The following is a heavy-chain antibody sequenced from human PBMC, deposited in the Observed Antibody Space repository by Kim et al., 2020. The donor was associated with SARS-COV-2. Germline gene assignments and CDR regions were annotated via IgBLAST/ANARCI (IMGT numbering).Heavy chain of an antibody. V-gene: IGHV3-74*01. Sequence: GGSLRLSCAASGFTFTNYWMHWVRQAPGKGLVWVSRINSDGSDTGYSDSVKGRFTISRDNAKSTLYLQMNSLTAEDTAVYYCARDGRLTDYSPGAFDIWGQGTMVVVSS. J-gene: IGHJ3*02. D-gene: IGHD3-9*01. CDR3: ARDGRLTDYSPGAFDI. CDR1: GFTFTNYW. CDR2: INSDGSDT.